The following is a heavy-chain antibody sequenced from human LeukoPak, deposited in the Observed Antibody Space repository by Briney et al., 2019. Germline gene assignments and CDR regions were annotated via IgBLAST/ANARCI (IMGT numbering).Heavy chain of an antibody. Sequence: GGSLRLSCAASGFTFSSYEMNWVRQAPGKGLQWVSDISSSGTTIYYADSVKGRFTISRDNAKNSLYLQMNSLRAEDTAVYYCARKYCSTTACLFDNWGQGTLVTVSS. J-gene: IGHJ4*02. V-gene: IGHV3-48*03. CDR2: ISSSGTTI. CDR1: GFTFSSYE. CDR3: ARKYCSTTACLFDN. D-gene: IGHD2-2*01.